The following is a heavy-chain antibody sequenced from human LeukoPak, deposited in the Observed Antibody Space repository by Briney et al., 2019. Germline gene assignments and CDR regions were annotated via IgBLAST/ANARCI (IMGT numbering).Heavy chain of an antibody. Sequence: GGSLRLSCAASGFSFSSYSMIWVRQAPGKGLEWVSSISGSSTYIYYTDSVKDRFTISRDNAKNSLYLQMDSLAAEDTAVYYCARGVTSGSQPGCWGQGTLVTVSS. CDR2: ISGSSTYI. V-gene: IGHV3-21*01. CDR3: ARGVTSGSQPGC. CDR1: GFSFSSYS. D-gene: IGHD3-10*01. J-gene: IGHJ4*02.